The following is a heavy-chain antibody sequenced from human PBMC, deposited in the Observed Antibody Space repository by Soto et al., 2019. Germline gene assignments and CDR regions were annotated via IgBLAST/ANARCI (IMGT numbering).Heavy chain of an antibody. CDR2: IYWDDDK. CDR1: EFSLTTNGVG. J-gene: IGHJ1*01. Sequence: QITLKESGPTLVEPTQTLTLTCTFSEFSLTTNGVGVGWIRQPPGKALEWLAVIYWDDDKRYNPSLKTRLTITKDTSKNQVVLTMINMDPVGTGTYHCAHGVGSGNSAYFNHWGQGTLVTVSS. D-gene: IGHD3-3*01. V-gene: IGHV2-5*02. CDR3: AHGVGSGNSAYFNH.